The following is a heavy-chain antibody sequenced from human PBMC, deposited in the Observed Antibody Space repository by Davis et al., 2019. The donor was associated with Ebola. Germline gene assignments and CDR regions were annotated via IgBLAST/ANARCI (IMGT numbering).Heavy chain of an antibody. Sequence: PSETLSLTCAVSRGSISSHFWSWIRQSPGQDLEWIGSIFYTGSTNLNPSLRSRVTLSVDRPKNQFSLNLTSVTAADTAVYFCARQPRSTRSPEYYHGLDVWGQGTTVVVSS. CDR2: IFYTGST. D-gene: IGHD3-16*01. CDR1: RGSISSHF. V-gene: IGHV4-59*11. J-gene: IGHJ6*02. CDR3: ARQPRSTRSPEYYHGLDV.